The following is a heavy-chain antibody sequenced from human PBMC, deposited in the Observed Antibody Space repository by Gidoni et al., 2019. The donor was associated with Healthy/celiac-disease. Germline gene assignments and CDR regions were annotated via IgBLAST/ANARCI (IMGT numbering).Heavy chain of an antibody. D-gene: IGHD4-17*01. J-gene: IGHJ4*02. CDR3: ASSRSADYGVNLFDY. CDR2: ISSSSSYI. CDR1: GFTFSSYS. Sequence: EVQLVESGGGLVKPVGSLRLSCAASGFTFSSYSMSWVRQAPGKGLEWVSSISSSSSYIYYADSVKGRFTISRDNAKNSLYLQMNSLRAEDTAVYYCASSRSADYGVNLFDYWGQGTLVTVSS. V-gene: IGHV3-21*01.